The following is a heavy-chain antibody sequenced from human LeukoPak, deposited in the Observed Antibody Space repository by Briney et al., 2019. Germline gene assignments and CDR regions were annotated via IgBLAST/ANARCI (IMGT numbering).Heavy chain of an antibody. D-gene: IGHD5-18*01. V-gene: IGHV3-7*03. Sequence: GGSLRLSCAASGFTFSSYWMSWVRQAPGKGLEWVANIKQDGSEKYYVDSVKGRFTISRDNAKNSLYLQMNSLRAEDTAVYYCARIGSGYGYGYEFVYWGQGTLVTVSS. J-gene: IGHJ4*02. CDR3: ARIGSGYGYGYEFVY. CDR2: IKQDGSEK. CDR1: GFTFSSYW.